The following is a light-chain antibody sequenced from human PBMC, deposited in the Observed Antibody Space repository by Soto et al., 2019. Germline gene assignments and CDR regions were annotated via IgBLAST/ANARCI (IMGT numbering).Light chain of an antibody. CDR2: GAS. CDR1: QSVSSN. V-gene: IGKV3-15*01. J-gene: IGKJ2*01. Sequence: EIVMTQSPATLSVSPGERATLSCRASQSVSSNLAWYQQKPGQAPRLLIYGASTRATGIPARFSGSGSGTEFTLTISSLQSEDFGTYYCQQLNSYWYTFGQGTKLEI. CDR3: QQLNSYWYT.